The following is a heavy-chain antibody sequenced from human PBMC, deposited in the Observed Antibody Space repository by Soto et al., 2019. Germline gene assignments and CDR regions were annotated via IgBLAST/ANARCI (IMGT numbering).Heavy chain of an antibody. CDR1: GFTVSSNY. CDR2: IYSGGST. D-gene: IGHD2-2*01. CDR3: ASTPEYCSSTSCYAGRFDY. V-gene: IGHV3-66*01. Sequence: GGSLRLSCAASGFTVSSNYMSWVRQAPGKGLEWVSVIYSGGSTYYADSVKGRFTISRDNSKNTLYLQMNSLRAEDTAVYYCASTPEYCSSTSCYAGRFDYWGQGTLVTVSS. J-gene: IGHJ4*02.